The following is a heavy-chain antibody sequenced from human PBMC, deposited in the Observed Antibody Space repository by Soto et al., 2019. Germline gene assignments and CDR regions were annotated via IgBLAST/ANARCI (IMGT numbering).Heavy chain of an antibody. CDR1: GYTFTIYG. CDR3: ARDAPDYYGSGSYGLGWFDP. CDR2: ISAYNGNT. Sequence: ASVKVSCKASGYTFTIYGISWVRQAPGQGLEWMGWISAYNGNTDYAQKLQGRVTMTTDTSTSTAYMELRSLRSDDTAVYYCARDAPDYYGSGSYGLGWFDPWGQGTLVTSPQ. J-gene: IGHJ5*02. V-gene: IGHV1-18*04. D-gene: IGHD3-10*01.